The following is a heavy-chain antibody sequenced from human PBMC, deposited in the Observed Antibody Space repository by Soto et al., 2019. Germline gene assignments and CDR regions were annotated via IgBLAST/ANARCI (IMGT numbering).Heavy chain of an antibody. Sequence: SETLSLTCTVSGGSISGYYWSWIRQPPGKGLEWIGYIYYSGDSNYNPSLKSRVTMSVDTSTNQFSLKLGSVTAADTAIYYCARHYCSGGSCYYFDYWGQGTLVTVS. J-gene: IGHJ4*02. CDR1: GGSISGYY. CDR3: ARHYCSGGSCYYFDY. D-gene: IGHD2-15*01. V-gene: IGHV4-59*08. CDR2: IYYSGDS.